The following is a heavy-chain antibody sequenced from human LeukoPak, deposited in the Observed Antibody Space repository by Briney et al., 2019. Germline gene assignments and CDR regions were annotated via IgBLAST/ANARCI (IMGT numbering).Heavy chain of an antibody. J-gene: IGHJ5*02. CDR1: GFAFNNFG. CDR2: IWYDATNK. CDR3: VRFDILTGYSYA. D-gene: IGHD3-9*01. V-gene: IGHV3-33*01. Sequence: GRSLRLPCAASGFAFNNFGIHWVRQAPGKGLEWVAVIWYDATNKWYVDSVKGRFTISRDSSKNTVYLQMSSLRAEDTAVYYCVRFDILTGYSYAWGQGTLVTVSS.